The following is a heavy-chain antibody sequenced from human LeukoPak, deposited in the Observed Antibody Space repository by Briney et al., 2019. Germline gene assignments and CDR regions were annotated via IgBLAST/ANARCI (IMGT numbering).Heavy chain of an antibody. CDR3: AREHNTAAAIDY. V-gene: IGHV3-74*01. D-gene: IGHD6-13*01. CDR1: GFTVSSYW. Sequence: GGSLRLSCEASGFTVSSYWMHWVRQDPGKGLVWVSRMNSDGSSTSHADSVRGRFTISRDNAKNTLYLQMNSLRAEDTAVYYCAREHNTAAAIDYWGQGTLVTVSS. J-gene: IGHJ4*02. CDR2: MNSDGSST.